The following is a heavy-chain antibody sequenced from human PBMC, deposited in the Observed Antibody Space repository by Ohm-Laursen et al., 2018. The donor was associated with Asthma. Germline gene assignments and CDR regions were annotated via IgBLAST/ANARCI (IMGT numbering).Heavy chain of an antibody. V-gene: IGHV3-33*08. Sequence: SLRLSCAASGFTFSSYGMHWVRQAPGKGLEWVAVIWYDGSNKYYADSVKGRFTISRDNSKNTLYLQMNSLRAEDTAVYYCARDLNGSGTRRRYYYYGMDVWGQGTTVTVSS. CDR1: GFTFSSYG. J-gene: IGHJ6*02. CDR2: IWYDGSNK. CDR3: ARDLNGSGTRRRYYYYGMDV. D-gene: IGHD3-10*01.